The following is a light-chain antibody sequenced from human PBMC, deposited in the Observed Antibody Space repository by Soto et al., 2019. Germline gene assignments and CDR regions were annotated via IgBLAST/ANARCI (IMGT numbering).Light chain of an antibody. CDR2: GAS. CDR3: QQYGSSLFT. CDR1: QRVSSGY. J-gene: IGKJ3*01. V-gene: IGKV3-20*01. Sequence: EIVLTQSPGTLSLSPGERATLSCRASQRVSSGYLAWYQQKPGQAPRLLIYGASSRATGIPDRFSGSGSGTDFTLTISRLVPEDFAVYYCQQYGSSLFTFGPGTKVDIK.